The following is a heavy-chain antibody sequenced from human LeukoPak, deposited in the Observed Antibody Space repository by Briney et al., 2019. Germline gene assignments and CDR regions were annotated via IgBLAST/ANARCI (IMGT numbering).Heavy chain of an antibody. D-gene: IGHD6-13*01. CDR1: GFTFSNAW. CDR3: TPLYSSSWSPGYYFDY. V-gene: IGHV3-15*01. CDR2: IKSKTDGGTT. J-gene: IGHJ4*02. Sequence: GGSLRLSCAASGFTFSNAWMSWVRQAPGEGLEWVGRIKSKTDGGTTDDAAPVKGRFTISRDDSKNTLYLQMNSLKTEDTAVYYCTPLYSSSWSPGYYFDYWGQGTLVTVSS.